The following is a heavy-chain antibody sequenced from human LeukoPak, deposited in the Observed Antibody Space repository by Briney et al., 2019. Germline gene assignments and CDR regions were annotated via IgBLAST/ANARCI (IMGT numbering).Heavy chain of an antibody. V-gene: IGHV5-51*01. D-gene: IGHD1-26*01. CDR2: LYPDGSAT. CDR1: GYSFTNYW. Sequence: LGESLKISCKGSGYSFTNYWIGWVRQMPGRGLEWMGMLYPDGSATTYHPSFEGRVTISADKSVTTAYLEWNSLKASDTALYYCVRQGLQSGTYPAYWGPGTLVTVSS. J-gene: IGHJ4*02. CDR3: VRQGLQSGTYPAY.